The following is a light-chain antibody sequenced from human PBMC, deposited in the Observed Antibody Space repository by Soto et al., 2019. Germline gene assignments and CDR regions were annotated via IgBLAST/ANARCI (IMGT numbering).Light chain of an antibody. J-gene: IGKJ1*01. Sequence: DIQMTQSPSTLSASVGDRVAITCRASQSINNRLAWYQLKPGKAPKVLIYDALNLESRVPTRFSGSGYGTEFTLTSRSLQPDDFAPDCCQHYGGMWTFGQGTKVEMK. CDR2: DAL. V-gene: IGKV1-5*01. CDR1: QSINNR. CDR3: QHYGGMWT.